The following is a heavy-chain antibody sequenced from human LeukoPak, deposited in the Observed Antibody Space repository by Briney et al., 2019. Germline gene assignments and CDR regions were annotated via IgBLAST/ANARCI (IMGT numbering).Heavy chain of an antibody. CDR3: ARIHGWDWDYYYHDSSGYYLDY. Sequence: ASVKVSCKASGYTFTSYAMNWVRQAPGQGLEWMGWINTNTGNPTYAQGFTGRFVFSLDTSVSTAYLQISSLKAEDTAVYYCARIHGWDWDYYYHDSSGYYLDYWGQGTLVTVSS. V-gene: IGHV7-4-1*02. CDR1: GYTFTSYA. CDR2: INTNTGNP. J-gene: IGHJ4*02. D-gene: IGHD3-22*01.